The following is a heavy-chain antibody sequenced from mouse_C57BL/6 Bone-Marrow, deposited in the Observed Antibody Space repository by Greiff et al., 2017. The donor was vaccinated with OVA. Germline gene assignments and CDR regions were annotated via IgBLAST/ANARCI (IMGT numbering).Heavy chain of an antibody. CDR2: IHPNSGST. J-gene: IGHJ3*01. CDR3: ARSGQLRQAWFAY. D-gene: IGHD3-2*02. V-gene: IGHV1-64*01. Sequence: QVQLQQPGAELVEPGASVKLSCKASGYTFTSYWMHWVKQRPGQGLEWIGMIHPNSGSTNYNEKFKSKATLTVDKSSSTAYMQLSSLTSEDSAVYYCARSGQLRQAWFAYWGQGTLVTVSA. CDR1: GYTFTSYW.